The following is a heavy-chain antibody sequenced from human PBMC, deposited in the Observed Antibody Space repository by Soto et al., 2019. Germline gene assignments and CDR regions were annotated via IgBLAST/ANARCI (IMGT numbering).Heavy chain of an antibody. Sequence: QVQLVQSGAEVKKPGASVKVSCKASGYTFTSYGISWVRQAPGQGLEWMGWIRPYNGNTNYAQKLQGRVTMTTDTTTQTAYRELGGLSSDDTAVYYCARDAPPEDYWGQGTLVSVSS. J-gene: IGHJ4*02. CDR2: IRPYNGNT. V-gene: IGHV1-18*01. CDR1: GYTFTSYG. CDR3: ARDAPPEDY.